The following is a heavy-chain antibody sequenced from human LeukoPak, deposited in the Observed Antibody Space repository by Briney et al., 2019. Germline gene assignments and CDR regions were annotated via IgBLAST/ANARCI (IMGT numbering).Heavy chain of an antibody. CDR1: GYTFSDYA. CDR3: AREEQLVNWFDP. V-gene: IGHV1-69*06. J-gene: IGHJ5*02. D-gene: IGHD6-13*01. Sequence: SVKVSCKASGYTFSDYAIHWVRQAPGQGLEWMGGIIPIFGTANYAQKFQGRVTITADKSTSTAYMGLSSLRSEDTAVYYCAREEQLVNWFDPWGQGTLVTVSS. CDR2: IIPIFGTA.